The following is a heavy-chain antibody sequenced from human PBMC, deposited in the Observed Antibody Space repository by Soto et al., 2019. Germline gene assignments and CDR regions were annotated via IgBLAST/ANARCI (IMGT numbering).Heavy chain of an antibody. V-gene: IGHV4-39*06. CDR1: GGSISSSSYF. J-gene: IGHJ4*02. CDR3: AREFAY. Sequence: SETLSLTCTVSGGSISSSSYFWGWIRQPPGEGLEWIGSIYYSGGTYYNPSLKSRLTISLDTSNNQFTLKLSSVTAADTAVYYCAREFAYWGQGILVTVSS. CDR2: IYYSGGT.